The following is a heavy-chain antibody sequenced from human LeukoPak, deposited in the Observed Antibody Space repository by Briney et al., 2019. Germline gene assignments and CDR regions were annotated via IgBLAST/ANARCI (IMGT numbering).Heavy chain of an antibody. D-gene: IGHD3-10*01. J-gene: IGHJ4*02. V-gene: IGHV4-31*03. CDR3: ARGRRVVRGANPRRVVSFYFDY. CDR1: GGSISSGGYY. Sequence: PSQTLSLTCTVSGGSISSGGYYWSWIRQHPGKGLEWIGYIYYSGSTYYNPSLKSRVTISVDTSKNQFSLKLSSVTAADTAVYYCARGRRVVRGANPRRVVSFYFDYWGQGTLVTVSS. CDR2: IYYSGST.